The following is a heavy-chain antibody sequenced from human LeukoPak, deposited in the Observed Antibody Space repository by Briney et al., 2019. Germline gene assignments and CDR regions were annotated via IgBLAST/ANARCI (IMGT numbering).Heavy chain of an antibody. Sequence: GGSLRLSCAASGFTFSNYALHWVRQAPVKGLEWVAVISYDGNNKYNADSVNARFTISRDNSKNTLYLQMNSLRAEDTAVYYCARDRDRDIIGDGMDVWGKGTTVTVSS. CDR3: ARDRDRDIIGDGMDV. CDR2: ISYDGNNK. V-gene: IGHV3-30*04. J-gene: IGHJ6*04. CDR1: GFTFSNYA. D-gene: IGHD2-15*01.